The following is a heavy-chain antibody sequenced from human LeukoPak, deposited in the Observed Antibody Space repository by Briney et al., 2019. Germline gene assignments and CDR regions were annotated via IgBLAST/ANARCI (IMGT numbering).Heavy chain of an antibody. J-gene: IGHJ6*03. V-gene: IGHV4-34*01. CDR2: INQRGST. CDR3: ARGISPNGLYYYYYMDV. Sequence: TDPLSLTCAVYGGPFSGYYWSWIRQPPGKGLAWIGEINQRGSTNSNPSLKSQVTISVDTSKNQFSLKLSSVTAADTPVYYGARGISPNGLYYYYYMDVWGKGTTVTVSS. CDR1: GGPFSGYY. D-gene: IGHD3/OR15-3a*01.